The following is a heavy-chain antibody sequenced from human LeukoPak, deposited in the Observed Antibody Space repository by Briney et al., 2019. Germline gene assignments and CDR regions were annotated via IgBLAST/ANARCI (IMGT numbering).Heavy chain of an antibody. V-gene: IGHV4-39*07. J-gene: IGHJ4*02. CDR1: GGSIRSSSYY. Sequence: SETLSLTCTVSGGSIRSSSYYWGWIRQPPGKGLEWIGSIYYSGSTYYNPSLKSRVTISVDTSKNQFSLTLSSATAADTAVYYCARDRGRDYYDSSGYYPYFDYWGQGTLVTVSS. CDR3: ARDRGRDYYDSSGYYPYFDY. CDR2: IYYSGST. D-gene: IGHD3-22*01.